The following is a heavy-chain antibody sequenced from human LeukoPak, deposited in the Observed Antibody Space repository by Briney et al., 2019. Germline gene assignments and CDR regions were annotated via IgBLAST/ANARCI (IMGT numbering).Heavy chain of an antibody. CDR2: IRGNGET. J-gene: IGHJ4*02. Sequence: LAGGSVRLSCTASGLSFSSFAMSWVRQGPARGLEWVSSIRGNGETFYADSVKGRFTLSSDSSRNTVYFQVNSLRVEHTGICYSARASRVSTTDAVRWGQGTRGTVAS. CDR1: GLSFSSFA. V-gene: IGHV3-23*01. CDR3: ARASRVSTTDAVR. D-gene: IGHD6-19*01.